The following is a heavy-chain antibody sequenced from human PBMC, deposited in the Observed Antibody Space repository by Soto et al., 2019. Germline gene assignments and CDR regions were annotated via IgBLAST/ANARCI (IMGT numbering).Heavy chain of an antibody. J-gene: IGHJ4*02. D-gene: IGHD3-10*01. V-gene: IGHV4-59*01. CDR1: GGSISSYY. CDR3: ARDLVVRGVRGFDY. Sequence: SETLSLTCTVSGGSISSYYWSWIRQPPGKGLEWIGYIYYSGSTNYNPSLKSRVTISVDTSKNQFSLKLSSVTAADTAVYYCARDLVVRGVRGFDYWGQGTLVTVSS. CDR2: IYYSGST.